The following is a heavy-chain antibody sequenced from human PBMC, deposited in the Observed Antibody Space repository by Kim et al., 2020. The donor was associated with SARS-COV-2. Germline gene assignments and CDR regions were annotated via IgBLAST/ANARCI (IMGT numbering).Heavy chain of an antibody. V-gene: IGHV4-61*01. D-gene: IGHD3-16*01. CDR2: LLYSGTT. Sequence: SETLSLTCTVSGCSVSSCTYWSWIRQTPGKGLEWIGYLLYSGTTSYNPSLSSRVTISADTSKSQISLRLRSVTAADAGVYYCARGPDGAKIGYWGQGIPVTVSS. CDR3: ARGPDGAKIGY. J-gene: IGHJ4*02. CDR1: GCSVSSCTY.